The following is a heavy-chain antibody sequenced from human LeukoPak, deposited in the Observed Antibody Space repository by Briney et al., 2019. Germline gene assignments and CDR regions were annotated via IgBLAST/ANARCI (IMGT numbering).Heavy chain of an antibody. J-gene: IGHJ3*02. D-gene: IGHD3-22*01. CDR3: AKRPEYYYNSSGYYLWASRADAFDI. Sequence: GGCLSLSCAASGFTLSSYAMRWVGGAPGRGREGVSAVSGSGGSTYHADSVKGRFTISRDNSKNTLYLQMNSLRAEDTAVYYCAKRPEYYYNSSGYYLWASRADAFDIWGQGTMVTVSS. CDR1: GFTLSSYA. V-gene: IGHV3-23*01. CDR2: VSGSGGST.